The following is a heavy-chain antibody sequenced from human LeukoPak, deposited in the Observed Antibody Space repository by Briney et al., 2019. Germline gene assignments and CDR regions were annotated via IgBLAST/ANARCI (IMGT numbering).Heavy chain of an antibody. Sequence: GGSLRLSCAASGFAFSRYAMNWVRQAPGKGLEWVSGISGSGGSTYYADSVKGRFTISRDNSKNTLYLQMNSLRAEDTAVYYCATEYYYDSSGYYPRNMGYWGQGTLVTVSS. V-gene: IGHV3-23*01. CDR1: GFAFSRYA. CDR2: ISGSGGST. J-gene: IGHJ4*02. CDR3: ATEYYYDSSGYYPRNMGY. D-gene: IGHD3-22*01.